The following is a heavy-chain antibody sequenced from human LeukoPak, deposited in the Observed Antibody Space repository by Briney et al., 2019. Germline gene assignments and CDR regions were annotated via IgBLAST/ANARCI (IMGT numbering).Heavy chain of an antibody. CDR2: ISSSGSTI. J-gene: IGHJ2*01. V-gene: IGHV3-11*01. CDR3: ARDLGGYCSSTSWQCGGYFDL. Sequence: GGSLRLSCAASGFTFSDYYMSWIRQAPGKGLEWVSYISSSGSTIYYADSVKGRFTISRDNAKNSLYLQMNSLRAEDTAVYYCARDLGGYCSSTSWQCGGYFDLWGRGTLVTVSS. D-gene: IGHD2-2*01. CDR1: GFTFSDYY.